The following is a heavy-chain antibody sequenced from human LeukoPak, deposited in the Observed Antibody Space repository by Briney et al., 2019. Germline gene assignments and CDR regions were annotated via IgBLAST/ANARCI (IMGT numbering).Heavy chain of an antibody. CDR1: GGSFSSYY. CDR3: ARETSQKGAHYMDV. J-gene: IGHJ6*03. CDR2: IYYSGYT. D-gene: IGHD3-16*01. Sequence: PSETLSLTCAVYGGSFSSYYWSWIRQPPGKGLEWIGDIYYSGYTNYNPSLKSRVTISVDTSKNQFSLKLRSVTAADTAVYYCARETSQKGAHYMDVWGKGTTVTISS. V-gene: IGHV4-59*01.